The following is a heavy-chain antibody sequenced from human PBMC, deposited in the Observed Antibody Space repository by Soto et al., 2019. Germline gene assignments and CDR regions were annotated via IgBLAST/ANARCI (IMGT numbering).Heavy chain of an antibody. CDR3: AKVYSGYDSGAFDI. Sequence: SVKVSCKASGGTFSSYAISWVRQAPGQGLEWMGGIIPIFGTANYAQKFQGRVTITADESTSTAYMELSSLRSEDTAVYYCAKVYSGYDSGAFDIWGQGTMVTVSS. CDR1: GGTFSSYA. J-gene: IGHJ3*02. D-gene: IGHD5-12*01. V-gene: IGHV1-69*13. CDR2: IIPIFGTA.